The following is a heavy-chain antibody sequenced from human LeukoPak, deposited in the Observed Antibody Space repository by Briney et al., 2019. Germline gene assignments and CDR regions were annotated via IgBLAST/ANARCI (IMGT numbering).Heavy chain of an antibody. Sequence: GGSLRLSCAASGFTFSSYGMHWVRQAPGKGLEWVAVIWYDGSNKYYADSVKGRFTISRDNSKNTLYLQMNSLRAEDTAVYYCAGDLLYYDFWSGYLPPNYYYYYGMDVWGQGTTVTVSS. CDR2: IWYDGSNK. CDR1: GFTFSSYG. CDR3: AGDLLYYDFWSGYLPPNYYYYYGMDV. V-gene: IGHV3-33*01. J-gene: IGHJ6*02. D-gene: IGHD3-3*01.